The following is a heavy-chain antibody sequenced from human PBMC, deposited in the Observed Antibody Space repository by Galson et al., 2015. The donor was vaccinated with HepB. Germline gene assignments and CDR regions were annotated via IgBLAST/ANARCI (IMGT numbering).Heavy chain of an antibody. Sequence: SVKVSCKASGGTFSSYAISWVRQAPGQGLEWMGRIVPVREEENYAQSFQGRVTITADKSTNTEYMELSRLRSEDTAVYYCARARDPGTYLYYYYGMDVWGQGTTVTVSS. V-gene: IGHV1-69*04. CDR2: IVPVREEE. J-gene: IGHJ6*02. CDR3: ARARDPGTYLYYYYGMDV. D-gene: IGHD1-26*01. CDR1: GGTFSSYA.